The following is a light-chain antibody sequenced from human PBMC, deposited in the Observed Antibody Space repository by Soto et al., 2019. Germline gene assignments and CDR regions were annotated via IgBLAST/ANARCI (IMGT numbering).Light chain of an antibody. J-gene: IGKJ1*01. CDR3: QQYGSSGT. CDR2: GAS. V-gene: IGKV3-20*01. CDR1: QSVSNNY. Sequence: EIVLTQSPGTLSLSPGERATLSGRASQSVSNNYLAWYQQKPGQAPSLLIYGASNRASGIPDSISGGGSRTYFPPTISRLEPEDSAVYYRQQYGSSGTFGQGTKVDIK.